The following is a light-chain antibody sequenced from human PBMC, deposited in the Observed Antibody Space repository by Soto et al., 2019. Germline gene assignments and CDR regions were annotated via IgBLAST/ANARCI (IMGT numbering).Light chain of an antibody. CDR3: SSFAGNNHVV. CDR1: SSDVGGYNY. CDR2: EVS. Sequence: QSALTQPPSAPGSPGQSVTISCTGTSSDVGGYNYVSWYQQHPGKAPKLMISEVSKRPSGVPDRFSGSKSGNTASLTVSGLQAEDEADYYCSSFAGNNHVVFGGGTKLTVL. V-gene: IGLV2-8*01. J-gene: IGLJ2*01.